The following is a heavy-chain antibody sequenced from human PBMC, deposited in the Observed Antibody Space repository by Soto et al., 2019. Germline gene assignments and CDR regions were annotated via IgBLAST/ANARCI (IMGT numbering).Heavy chain of an antibody. V-gene: IGHV4-61*01. Sequence: SETLSLTCTVSGGSVSSGSYYWSWIRQPPGKGLEWIGYIYYSGSTNYNPSLKSRVTISVDTSKNQFSLKLSSVTAADTAVYYCASRGYSSSWGIDYWGQGTLVTVSS. D-gene: IGHD6-13*01. J-gene: IGHJ4*02. CDR3: ASRGYSSSWGIDY. CDR2: IYYSGST. CDR1: GGSVSSGSYY.